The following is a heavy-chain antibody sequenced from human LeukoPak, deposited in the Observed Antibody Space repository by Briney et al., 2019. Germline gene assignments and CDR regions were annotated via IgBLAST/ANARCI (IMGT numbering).Heavy chain of an antibody. CDR3: ARGGSRYFDY. Sequence: GGSLRLSCAASGFTFSSYGMHWVRQAPGKGLEWVAFIRYDGSNKYYADSVKGRFTISRDNSKNSLYLQMNSLRAEDTAVYYCARGGSRYFDYWGQGTLVTVSS. V-gene: IGHV3-30*02. J-gene: IGHJ4*02. D-gene: IGHD3-10*01. CDR1: GFTFSSYG. CDR2: IRYDGSNK.